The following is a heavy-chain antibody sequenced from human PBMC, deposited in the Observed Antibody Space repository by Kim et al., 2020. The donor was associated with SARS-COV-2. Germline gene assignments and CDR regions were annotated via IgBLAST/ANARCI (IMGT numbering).Heavy chain of an antibody. Sequence: GGSLRLSCAASGFIFSDFWLSWVRQAPGKGLEWVANIKKDRDRREKSYVDSAEGRFTIFRDDAKNSLYLQMNSLRPEDTASYYCVRSGIAGGFDYWGRGSLVTVSS. CDR1: GFIFSDFW. D-gene: IGHD6-13*01. CDR3: VRSGIAGGFDY. J-gene: IGHJ4*02. CDR2: IKKDRDRREK. V-gene: IGHV3-7*01.